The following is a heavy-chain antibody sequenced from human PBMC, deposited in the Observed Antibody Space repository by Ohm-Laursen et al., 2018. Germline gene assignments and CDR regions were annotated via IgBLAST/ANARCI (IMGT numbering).Heavy chain of an antibody. CDR1: GFTFSNAW. Sequence: SLRLSCAASGFTFSNAWMSWVRQAPGKGLEWVGRIKSKSDGETTDYAAPVKGRFTISRGDSKKTLYLQMNSLKTEDTAVYYCSSDSGYKWELRAAGFDFWGQGTMVTVSS. D-gene: IGHD1-26*01. J-gene: IGHJ4*02. CDR2: IKSKSDGETT. CDR3: SSDSGYKWELRAAGFDF. V-gene: IGHV3-15*01.